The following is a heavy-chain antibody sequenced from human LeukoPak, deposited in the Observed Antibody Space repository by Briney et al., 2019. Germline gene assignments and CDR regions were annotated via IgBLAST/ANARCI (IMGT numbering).Heavy chain of an antibody. V-gene: IGHV3-11*04. Sequence: GGSLRLSCVASGFTFSDYSMSWLRQAPGKGPEWLSYINSGATSIYYADSVRGRFTISRDNAKNSLYLQMNSLRAEDTAVYYCARDSLTYYYGSGSYPDYWGQGTLVTVSS. CDR1: GFTFSDYS. J-gene: IGHJ4*02. D-gene: IGHD3-10*01. CDR2: INSGATSI. CDR3: ARDSLTYYYGSGSYPDY.